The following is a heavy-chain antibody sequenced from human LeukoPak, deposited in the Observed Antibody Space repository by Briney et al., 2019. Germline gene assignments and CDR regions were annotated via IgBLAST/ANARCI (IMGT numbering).Heavy chain of an antibody. CDR1: GFTFSNAW. CDR3: SQWDSTDGGNF. D-gene: IGHD4-23*01. CDR2: IKSKTDGGTT. J-gene: IGHJ6*04. Sequence: KSGGSLRLSCAASGFTFSNAWINWVRQAPGKGLEWVGRIKSKTDGGTTEYAAPVKGRFTISRDDSKNTLYLQMNSLKTEDTAVYPVSQWDSTDGGNFWGKGTTVMVSS. V-gene: IGHV3-15*07.